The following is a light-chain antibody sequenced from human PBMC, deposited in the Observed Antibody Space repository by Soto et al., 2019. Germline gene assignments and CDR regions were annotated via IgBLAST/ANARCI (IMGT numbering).Light chain of an antibody. J-gene: IGKJ1*01. CDR2: GAS. CDR1: QTVRNN. Sequence: EFVLTQSPGTLSLSPWERATLSCRASQTVRNNYLAWYQQKPGQAPRLLIYGASTRATGISARFSGSGSGTEFTLTIRTLQSEEFTIYYCQQYKNWPRTFGQGTKVDIK. V-gene: IGKV3-15*01. CDR3: QQYKNWPRT.